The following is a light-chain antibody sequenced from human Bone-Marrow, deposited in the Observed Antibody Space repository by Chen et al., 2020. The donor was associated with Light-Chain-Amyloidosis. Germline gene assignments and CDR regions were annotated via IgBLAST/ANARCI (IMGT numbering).Light chain of an antibody. CDR3: HQYCSTPRT. CDR1: QSVLHSPNNKNY. V-gene: IGKV4-1*01. J-gene: IGKJ1*01. Sequence: IVMTQSPASLAVSLGERDPINCKSSQSVLHSPNNKNYLAWYQQKPGQPPKLLIYWASTRESGVPDRFSGSGSGTDFTLTISSLQAEDVAVYYCHQYCSTPRTFGQGTKVEIK. CDR2: WAS.